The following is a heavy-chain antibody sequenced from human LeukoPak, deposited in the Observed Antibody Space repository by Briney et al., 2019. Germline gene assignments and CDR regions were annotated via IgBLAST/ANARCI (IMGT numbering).Heavy chain of an antibody. CDR3: ARLGLPDY. V-gene: IGHV3-7*03. J-gene: IGHJ4*02. CDR2: IKQDGSQK. D-gene: IGHD2-21*01. CDR1: GFTFSSYW. Sequence: PGGSLRLSCAASGFTFSSYWMSWVRQAPGKGLDWAANIKQDGSQKYYVDSVKGRFTISRDNAKNSLYLQMNSLRVEDTAVYYCARLGLPDYWGQGTLVTVSS.